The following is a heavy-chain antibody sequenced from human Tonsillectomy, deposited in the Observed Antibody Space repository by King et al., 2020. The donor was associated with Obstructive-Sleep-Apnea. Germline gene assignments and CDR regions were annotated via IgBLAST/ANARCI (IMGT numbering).Heavy chain of an antibody. Sequence: VQLVESGGGLVQPGGSLRLSCAASGFTFRTSWMHWVRQAPGKGLVWVSRINSDGSSTIYADFVKGRFTISRENAKKTLYLQMKSLRAADTAVYYCARGRGGAGPTTTDYWGHGTLVTASS. CDR2: INSDGSST. V-gene: IGHV3-74*01. CDR1: GFTFRTSW. J-gene: IGHJ4*01. CDR3: ARGRGGAGPTTTDY. D-gene: IGHD1-26*01.